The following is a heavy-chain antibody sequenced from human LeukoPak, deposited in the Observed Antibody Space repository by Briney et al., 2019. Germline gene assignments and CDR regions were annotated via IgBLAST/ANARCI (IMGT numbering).Heavy chain of an antibody. J-gene: IGHJ4*02. CDR1: GGTFRSYA. Sequence: SVQVSCQAYGGTFRSYAISWVRPAPGQGLEWMGGIIPIFGTANYAQKFQGRVTITSDESTSTAYMELSSLRSEDTAVYYCARDGVGEFDYWGQGTLVTVSS. CDR3: ARDGVGEFDY. D-gene: IGHD3-10*01. CDR2: IIPIFGTA. V-gene: IGHV1-69*13.